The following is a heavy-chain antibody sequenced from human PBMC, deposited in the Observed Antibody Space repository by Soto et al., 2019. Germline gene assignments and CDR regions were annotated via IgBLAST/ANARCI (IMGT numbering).Heavy chain of an antibody. CDR1: GYTFTTYG. CDR2: ISVYNGNT. V-gene: IGHV1-18*01. J-gene: IGHJ4*02. D-gene: IGHD1-20*01. Sequence: GASVKVSCKASGYTFTTYGISWVRQAPGQGLEWMGWISVYNGNTNYAQKLQGRVTMTTETSTSPAYMELRSLRSDDTAVYYCTIMALGIWGQGTLVTVSS. CDR3: TIMALGI.